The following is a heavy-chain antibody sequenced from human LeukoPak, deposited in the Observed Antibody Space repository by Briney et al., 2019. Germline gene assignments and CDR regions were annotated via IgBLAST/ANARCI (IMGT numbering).Heavy chain of an antibody. J-gene: IGHJ4*02. CDR2: IYYRGNT. CDR1: GGSISSSPYY. CDR3: ARPTTGPATQGYDS. Sequence: SSETLSLTCTVSGGSISSSPYYWAWIRQPPGRGLEWIGSIYYRGNTYHNPSLKSRVTISVDTSKNQFSLSVISVTAPDPAVYFCARPTTGPATQGYDSWGQGILVTVAS. V-gene: IGHV4-39*01. D-gene: IGHD1-1*01.